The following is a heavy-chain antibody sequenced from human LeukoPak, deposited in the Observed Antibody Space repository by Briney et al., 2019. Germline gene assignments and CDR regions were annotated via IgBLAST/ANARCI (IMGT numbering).Heavy chain of an antibody. D-gene: IGHD1-26*01. CDR2: TSGGSGST. V-gene: IGHV3-23*01. J-gene: IGHJ4*02. CDR1: GFTFTSYS. Sequence: GGSLRLSCAASGFTFTSYSMNWVRQAPGKGLEWVSTTSGGSGSTYYADSVKGRFTISRDNSKNTLYLQVNSLRAEDTAVYYCAKGGKWDVTPFDYWGQGTLVTVSS. CDR3: AKGGKWDVTPFDY.